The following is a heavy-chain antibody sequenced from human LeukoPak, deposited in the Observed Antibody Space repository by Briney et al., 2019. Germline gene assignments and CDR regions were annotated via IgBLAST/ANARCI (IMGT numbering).Heavy chain of an antibody. CDR2: ISYDGSNK. CDR1: GFTFSSYG. CDR3: AKDGCTNGVCCYFDY. D-gene: IGHD2-8*01. V-gene: IGHV3-30*18. Sequence: GRSLRLSCAASGFTFSSYGMHWVRQAPGKGLEWVAVISYDGSNKYYADSVKGRFTISRDNSKNTLYLQMNSLRAEDTAVYYCAKDGCTNGVCCYFDYWGQGTLVTVSS. J-gene: IGHJ4*02.